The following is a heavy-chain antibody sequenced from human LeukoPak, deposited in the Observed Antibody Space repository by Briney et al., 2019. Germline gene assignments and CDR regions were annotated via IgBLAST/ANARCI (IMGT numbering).Heavy chain of an antibody. CDR1: GCTLTELS. D-gene: IGHD5-12*01. V-gene: IGHV1-24*01. Sequence: ASVKVSCKVSGCTLTELSMHWVRQAPGKGLEWMGGFDPEDGDTIYAQKFQARVTMTEDTSTDTAYMELSSLRSEDTAVYYCATAPSYGGYVRYFDYWGQGTLVTVSS. CDR2: FDPEDGDT. J-gene: IGHJ4*02. CDR3: ATAPSYGGYVRYFDY.